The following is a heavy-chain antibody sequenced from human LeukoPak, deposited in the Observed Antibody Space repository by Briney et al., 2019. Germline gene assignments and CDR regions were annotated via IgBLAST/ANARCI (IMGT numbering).Heavy chain of an antibody. D-gene: IGHD3-10*01. CDR1: GFTFANYA. CDR2: ISGGSAST. Sequence: GGSLRLSCAGSGFTFANYAMTWVRQAPGKGLEWVSSISGGSASTFYADSVEGRFTISRDNSKNTLYLQMNSLRAEDTAVYYCAKTELVMNHYYYMDVWGKGTTVTVSS. CDR3: AKTELVMNHYYYMDV. J-gene: IGHJ6*03. V-gene: IGHV3-23*01.